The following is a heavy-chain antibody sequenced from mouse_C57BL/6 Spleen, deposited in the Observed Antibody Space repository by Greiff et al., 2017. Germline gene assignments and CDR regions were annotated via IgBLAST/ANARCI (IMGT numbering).Heavy chain of an antibody. J-gene: IGHJ4*01. D-gene: IGHD1-1*01. CDR3: ARGLYYGSSYGYAMDY. CDR2: INPSSGYT. CDR1: GYTFTSYW. Sequence: QVHVKQSGAELAKPGASVKLSCKASGYTFTSYWMHWVKQRPGQGLEWIGYINPSSGYTKYNQKFKDKATLTADKSSSTAYMQLSSLTYEDSAVYYCARGLYYGSSYGYAMDYWGQGTSVTVSS. V-gene: IGHV1-7*01.